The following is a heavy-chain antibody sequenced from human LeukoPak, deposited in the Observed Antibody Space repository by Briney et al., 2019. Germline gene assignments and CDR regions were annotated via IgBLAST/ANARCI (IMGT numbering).Heavy chain of an antibody. CDR1: GFTFSSYA. CDR3: AKNLEWYGDSSTGH. Sequence: GGSLRLSCAASGFTFSSYAMNWVRQAPGKGLEWVPAISGSGGRANYADSVKGRFTISRDNSKNTLYLQMSSLRAEDTAVYYCAKNLEWYGDSSTGHWGQGTLVTVSS. D-gene: IGHD4-17*01. CDR2: ISGSGGRA. J-gene: IGHJ4*02. V-gene: IGHV3-23*01.